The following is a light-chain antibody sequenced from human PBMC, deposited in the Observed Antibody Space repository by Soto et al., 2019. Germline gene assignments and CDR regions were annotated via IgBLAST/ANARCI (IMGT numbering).Light chain of an antibody. J-gene: IGKJ1*01. CDR1: QSVSSY. V-gene: IGKV3-11*01. CDR3: QQRSNWSTWT. Sequence: EIVMTQSPATLSVSPGEGATLSCRASQSVSSYLAWYQQKPGQAPRLLIYDASNRATGIPARFSSSGSGTDFTLTISSLEPEDFAVYYCQQRSNWSTWTFGQGTKVDIK. CDR2: DAS.